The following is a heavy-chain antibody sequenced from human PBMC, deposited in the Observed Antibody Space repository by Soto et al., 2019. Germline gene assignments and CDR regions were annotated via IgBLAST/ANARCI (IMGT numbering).Heavy chain of an antibody. Sequence: SVKVSSKASGGTFSSYAISWVRQAPGQGLEWMGGIIPIFGTANYAQKFQGRVTITADESTSTAYMELSSLRSEDTAVYYCARVIVATIPTIYWFDPWGQGTLVTVSS. V-gene: IGHV1-69*13. D-gene: IGHD5-12*01. CDR2: IIPIFGTA. CDR1: GGTFSSYA. CDR3: ARVIVATIPTIYWFDP. J-gene: IGHJ5*02.